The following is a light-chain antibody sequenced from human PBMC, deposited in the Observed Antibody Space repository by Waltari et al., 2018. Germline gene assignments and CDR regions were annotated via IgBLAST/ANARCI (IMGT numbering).Light chain of an antibody. V-gene: IGKV4-1*01. Sequence: DTVVIQSPDSLAVSLGERATINCKSSQSVLYSSNNRNYLAWYQQKPGQPPRLLIYWASTRASGVPERFSGSGSGTDFTLVISSLQAEDVGVYYCQQYAFIPHTFGRGTKLEIK. CDR1: QSVLYSSNNRNY. J-gene: IGKJ2*01. CDR3: QQYAFIPHT. CDR2: WAS.